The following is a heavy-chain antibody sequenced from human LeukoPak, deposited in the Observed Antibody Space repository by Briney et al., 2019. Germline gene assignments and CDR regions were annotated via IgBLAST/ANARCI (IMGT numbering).Heavy chain of an antibody. CDR3: ARGPYCSGSSCYSQYFDY. CDR1: GYTFTTYG. Sequence: ASVKVSCKASGYTFTTYGISWVRQAPGQGLERMGWISAYNGNTKYAQKLQGGVSMTTDTSTSTAYMELRSLTSDDTAVYYCARGPYCSGSSCYSQYFDYWGQGTLVTVSS. J-gene: IGHJ4*02. D-gene: IGHD2-15*01. V-gene: IGHV1-18*01. CDR2: ISAYNGNT.